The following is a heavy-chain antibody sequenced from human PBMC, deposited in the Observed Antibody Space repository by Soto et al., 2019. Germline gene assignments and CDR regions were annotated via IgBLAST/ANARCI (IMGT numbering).Heavy chain of an antibody. V-gene: IGHV4-59*01. CDR2: IYYSGST. CDR3: ARGRYYDSSAYSPFDY. CDR1: GASINNYY. D-gene: IGHD3-22*01. J-gene: IGHJ4*02. Sequence: PSETLSLTCTVSGASINNYYWSWIRQSPGKGLEWIGYIYYSGSTNYNPSLKSRVTISVDTSKNQFSLKLSSVTAADTAVYYCARGRYYDSSAYSPFDYWGQGTLVTVSS.